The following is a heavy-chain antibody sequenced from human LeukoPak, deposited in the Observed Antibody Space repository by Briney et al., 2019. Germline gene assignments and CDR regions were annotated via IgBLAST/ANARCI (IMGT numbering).Heavy chain of an antibody. CDR2: INSDGSST. CDR3: ARTGIAARPTVWFDP. V-gene: IGHV3-74*01. J-gene: IGHJ5*02. D-gene: IGHD6-6*01. CDR1: GFTFSDYY. Sequence: GGSLRLSCAASGFTFSDYYMHWVRQAPGKGLVWVSHINSDGSSTNYADSVKGRFTISRDNAKNTLYLQMNSLRAEDTAVYYCARTGIAARPTVWFDPWGQGTLVTVSS.